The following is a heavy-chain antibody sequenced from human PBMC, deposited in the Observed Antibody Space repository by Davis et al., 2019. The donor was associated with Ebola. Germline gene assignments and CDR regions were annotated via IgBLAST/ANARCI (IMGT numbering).Heavy chain of an antibody. J-gene: IGHJ4*02. Sequence: GESLKISCAASGFTFSSYAMHWVRQAPGKGLEWVSAISGSGGSTYYADSVKGRLTISRDNSKNTLYLQMNSLRAEDTAVYYCTKGGWELLSSFDYWGQGTLVTVSS. D-gene: IGHD1-26*01. CDR1: GFTFSSYA. CDR2: ISGSGGST. CDR3: TKGGWELLSSFDY. V-gene: IGHV3-23*01.